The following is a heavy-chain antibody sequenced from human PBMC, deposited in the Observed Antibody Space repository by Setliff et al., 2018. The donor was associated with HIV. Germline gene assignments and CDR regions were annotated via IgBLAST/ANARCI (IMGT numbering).Heavy chain of an antibody. CDR2: VIPLFGTE. Sequence: ASVKVSCKSSGGTFSSYGVTWVRQAPGQGLEWMGGVIPLFGTEKVAQKFQGRVTITADESTNTAYMELSSLGSEDTAIYYCARPAVLISTDYYYYMDVWGQGTTVTVSS. CDR1: GGTFSSYG. D-gene: IGHD6-19*01. J-gene: IGHJ6*02. V-gene: IGHV1-69*13. CDR3: ARPAVLISTDYYYYMDV.